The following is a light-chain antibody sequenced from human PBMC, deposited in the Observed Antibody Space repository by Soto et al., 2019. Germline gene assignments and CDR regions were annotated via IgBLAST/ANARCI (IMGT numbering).Light chain of an antibody. V-gene: IGLV2-14*03. J-gene: IGLJ2*01. CDR1: SSDVDDYTY. CDR3: SSYQYTNSVVL. CDR2: DVS. Sequence: QSVLTQPASVSGSPGQSITISCTGTSSDVDDYTYVSWYQQHPGKDPKLIISDVSNRPSGISNRFSGSKSGNTSSLTISGPLAESEADYYCSSYQYTNSVVLFGGGTKLTVL.